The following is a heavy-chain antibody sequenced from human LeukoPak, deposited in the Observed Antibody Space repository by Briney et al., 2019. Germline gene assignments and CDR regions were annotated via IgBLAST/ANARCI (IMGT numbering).Heavy chain of an antibody. V-gene: IGHV1-2*02. D-gene: IGHD4-17*01. CDR1: GYTFTGYY. CDR3: ARGRATVTTVYGWSDP. CDR2: INPNSGGT. Sequence: ASVKVSCMASGYTFTGYYMYSVRQAPGQGLEWMGWINPNSGGTNYAQKFQGRVTMTRDTSISTACIELSRLRSDDTAVYYCARGRATVTTVYGWSDPWGQGTLVTVSS. J-gene: IGHJ5*02.